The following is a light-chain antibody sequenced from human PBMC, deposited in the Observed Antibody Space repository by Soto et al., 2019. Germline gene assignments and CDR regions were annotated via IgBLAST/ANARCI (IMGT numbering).Light chain of an antibody. Sequence: KMSQSPSTLSGSVGDRVTITCRASQGIRNDLSWYQQKPGKAPKRLIYAASSLHSGVPSRFSVSGSGTEFTLTISSLQPEDFATYYCLQHNSDPRTFGQGTKVDIK. CDR1: QGIRND. V-gene: IGKV1-17*01. CDR2: AAS. CDR3: LQHNSDPRT. J-gene: IGKJ1*01.